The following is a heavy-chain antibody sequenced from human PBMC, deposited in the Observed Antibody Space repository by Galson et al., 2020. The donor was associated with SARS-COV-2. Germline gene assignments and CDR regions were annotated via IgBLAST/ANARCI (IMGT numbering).Heavy chain of an antibody. CDR2: VYYTGTT. J-gene: IGHJ3*02. Sequence: SETLSLTCTVSGGSIRSYYWSWIRQSPGKGLEWIGYVYYTGTTKYNPSLESRVTMSVDTSKDQFSLKLKSVTAADTAMYFCAREEYYYETTGAPSIAFDIWGQGTMVTVSS. CDR3: AREEYYYETTGAPSIAFDI. CDR1: GGSIRSYY. V-gene: IGHV4-59*01. D-gene: IGHD3-22*01.